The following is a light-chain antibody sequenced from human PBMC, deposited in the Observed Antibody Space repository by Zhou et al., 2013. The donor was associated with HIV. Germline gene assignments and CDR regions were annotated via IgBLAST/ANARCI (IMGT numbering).Light chain of an antibody. Sequence: EIVMTQSPATLSVSPGERATLSCRSSQNVRTNLAWYQQKPGQAPSLLIYGASTRATGIPARFSGSGSGTDFTLTISSLQSEDFGVYYCQHYNNWPPWTFGQGTKVEIK. CDR2: GAS. CDR3: QHYNNWPPWT. V-gene: IGKV3-15*01. J-gene: IGKJ1*01. CDR1: QNVRTN.